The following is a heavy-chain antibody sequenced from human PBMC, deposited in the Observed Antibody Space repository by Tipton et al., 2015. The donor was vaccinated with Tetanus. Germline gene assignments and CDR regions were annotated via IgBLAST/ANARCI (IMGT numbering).Heavy chain of an antibody. V-gene: IGHV3-33*08. CDR3: ARGRRSMVRNVMFYFDL. CDR1: GASLSDNY. Sequence: GLVKPSETLSLTCGIFGASLSDNYWSWVRQAPGKGLEWMATIFDDGSNTYYADSVKGRYTISRDNSKDMLYLEMNSPRAEDTAMYYCARGRRSMVRNVMFYFDLWGQGSLVTVSS. D-gene: IGHD3-10*01. CDR2: IFDDGSNT. J-gene: IGHJ4*02.